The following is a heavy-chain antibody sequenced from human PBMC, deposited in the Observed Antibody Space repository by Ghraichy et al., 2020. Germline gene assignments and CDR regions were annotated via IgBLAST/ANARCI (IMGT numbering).Heavy chain of an antibody. V-gene: IGHV4-31*03. Sequence: SETLSLTCTVSGGFISSGGYYWSWIRQHPGKGLEWIGYIYYSGSTYYNPSLKSRVTISVDTSKDQFSLNLSSVTAADTAVYYCARERVRGINWRFGMDVWGQGTTVTVSS. CDR3: ARERVRGINWRFGMDV. CDR1: GGFISSGGYY. CDR2: IYYSGST. J-gene: IGHJ6*02. D-gene: IGHD3-10*01.